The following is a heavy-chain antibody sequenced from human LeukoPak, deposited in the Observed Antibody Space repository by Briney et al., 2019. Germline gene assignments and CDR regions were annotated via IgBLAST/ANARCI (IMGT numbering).Heavy chain of an antibody. CDR1: GFTFSSYA. D-gene: IGHD6-13*01. V-gene: IGHV3-23*01. J-gene: IGHJ6*02. CDR3: AKDGGLTIVAAGSSYGLDV. Sequence: PGGSLRLSCVASGFTFSSYAMSWVRQAPGKGLEWVSSISGSGGASYHTDSVKGRFTISRDNSKNTLHLQMNSLRAEDTALYYCAKDGGLTIVAAGSSYGLDVWGPGTTVTVSS. CDR2: ISGSGGAS.